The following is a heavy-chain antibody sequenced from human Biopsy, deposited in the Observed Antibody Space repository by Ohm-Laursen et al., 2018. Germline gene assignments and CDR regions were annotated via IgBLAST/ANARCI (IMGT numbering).Heavy chain of an antibody. CDR1: GGTLSSYE. J-gene: IGHJ6*02. D-gene: IGHD4-23*01. Sequence: GSSVKVSCKASGGTLSSYEINWVRQATGQGLEWMGWMNPDSGNTGYVQNFQGRVTMTRNTSISTAYMELSSLRSGDTVVYYCAGEEDGGGDYYYGLDVWGQGTTVTVFS. CDR3: AGEEDGGGDYYYGLDV. CDR2: MNPDSGNT. V-gene: IGHV1-8*01.